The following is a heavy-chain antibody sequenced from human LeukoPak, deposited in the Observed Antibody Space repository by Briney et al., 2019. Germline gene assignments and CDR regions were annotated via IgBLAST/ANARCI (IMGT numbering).Heavy chain of an antibody. CDR1: GGSISSYY. CDR2: IYTSGSA. V-gene: IGHV4-4*07. Sequence: SETLSLTCTVSGGSISSYYWSWIRQPAGKGLEWIGRIYTSGSANYNPSLKSRVAVSVDTSKNQISLNLTSVTAADTAVYYCARDSSSWVNWFDPWGQGTLVTVSS. CDR3: ARDSSSWVNWFDP. D-gene: IGHD6-13*01. J-gene: IGHJ5*02.